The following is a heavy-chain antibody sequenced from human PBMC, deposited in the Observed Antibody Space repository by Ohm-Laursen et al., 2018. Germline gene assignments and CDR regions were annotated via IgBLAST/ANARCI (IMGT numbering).Heavy chain of an antibody. Sequence: SLRLSCAASGFTFSSYGMDWVRQAPGKGLEWVAVISYDGSNKYYADSVKGRFTISRDDSKNTLYLQMNSLRAEDTAVYYCANFYYGMDVWGQGTTVTVSS. V-gene: IGHV3-30*18. CDR1: GFTFSSYG. CDR2: ISYDGSNK. J-gene: IGHJ6*02. CDR3: ANFYYGMDV.